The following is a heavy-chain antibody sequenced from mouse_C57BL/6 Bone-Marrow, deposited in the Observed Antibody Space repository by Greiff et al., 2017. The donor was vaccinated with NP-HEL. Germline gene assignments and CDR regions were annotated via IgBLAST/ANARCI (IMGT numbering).Heavy chain of an antibody. CDR3: TTEGGQVRFAY. V-gene: IGHV14-4*01. D-gene: IGHD1-3*01. CDR2: IDPENGDT. Sequence: VQLQQSGAELVRPGASVKLSCTASGFNIKDDYMHWVKQRPEQGLEWIGWIDPENGDTEYASKFQGKATITADTSSNTAYLQLSSLTSEDTAVYYWTTEGGQVRFAYWGQGTLVTVSA. CDR1: GFNIKDDY. J-gene: IGHJ3*01.